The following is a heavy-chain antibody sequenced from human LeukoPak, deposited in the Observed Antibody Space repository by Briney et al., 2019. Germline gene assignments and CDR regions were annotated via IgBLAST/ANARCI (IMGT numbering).Heavy chain of an antibody. CDR2: IVVGSGNT. J-gene: IGHJ4*02. CDR3: AAVGYCSSTSCYGFDY. V-gene: IGHV1-58*01. CDR1: GFTFTSSA. D-gene: IGHD2-2*01. Sequence: GTSVKVSCKASGFTFTSSAVQWVRQARGQRLEWIGWIVVGSGNTNYAQKFQERVTITRDMSTSTAYMELGSLRSEDTAVYYCAAVGYCSSTSCYGFDYWGQGTLVTVSS.